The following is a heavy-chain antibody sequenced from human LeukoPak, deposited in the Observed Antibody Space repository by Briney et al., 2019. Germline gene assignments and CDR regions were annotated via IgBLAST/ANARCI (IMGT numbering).Heavy chain of an antibody. V-gene: IGHV4-61*02. CDR1: GGSISSGSYY. J-gene: IGHJ4*02. CDR2: IYTSGST. CDR3: ARAHDFWSGYPYFDY. D-gene: IGHD3-3*01. Sequence: PSQTLSLTCTVSGGSISSGSYYWSRIRQPAGKGREWIGRIYTSGSTNYNPSLKMRVTTSVDTSKNQFSLKLSSVPAADTAVYYCARAHDFWSGYPYFDYWGQGTLVTVSS.